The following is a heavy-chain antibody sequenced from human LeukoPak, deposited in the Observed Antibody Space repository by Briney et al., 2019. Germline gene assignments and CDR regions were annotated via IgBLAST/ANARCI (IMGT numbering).Heavy chain of an antibody. CDR2: ISGGSSDI. D-gene: IGHD3-22*01. CDR1: GFNFRSYT. CDR3: AADSSGYYEAFDL. V-gene: IGHV3-21*01. J-gene: IGHJ3*01. Sequence: AGSLRLSCAASGFNFRSYTMNWVRQAPGKGLEWVSSISGGSSDIYYAESVKGRFTISRDNAKDSLYLLMNSLRAEDTAVYYCAADSSGYYEAFDLWGQGTVVTVSS.